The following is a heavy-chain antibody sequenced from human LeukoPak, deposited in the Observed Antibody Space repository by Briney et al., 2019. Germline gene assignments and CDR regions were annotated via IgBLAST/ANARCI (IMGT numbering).Heavy chain of an antibody. CDR3: ATKTHYYDSSGYRPIPYYFDY. CDR2: FVPEDGET. J-gene: IGHJ4*02. Sequence: ASVKVSCKFSGYTLTELSMHWVRQAPGKGLEWMGGFVPEDGETIYAQKFQGRVTMTEDTSTDTAYMELSSLRSEDTAVYYCATKTHYYDSSGYRPIPYYFDYWGQGTLVTVSS. CDR1: GYTLTELS. D-gene: IGHD3-22*01. V-gene: IGHV1-24*01.